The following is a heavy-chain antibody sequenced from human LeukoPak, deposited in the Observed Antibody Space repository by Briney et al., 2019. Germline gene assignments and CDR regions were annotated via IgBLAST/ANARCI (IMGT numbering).Heavy chain of an antibody. V-gene: IGHV1-2*02. CDR2: INPNSGVT. CDR3: AREQGAGRNDAFDI. CDR1: GYTFTGYY. Sequence: GASVKVSCKSSGYTFTGYYMHWVRQAPGQGLEWMGWINPNSGVTDYAQKLQGRVTMTTDTSTSTAYMELRSLRSDDTAVYYCAREQGAGRNDAFDIWGQGTMVTVSS. J-gene: IGHJ3*02. D-gene: IGHD1-26*01.